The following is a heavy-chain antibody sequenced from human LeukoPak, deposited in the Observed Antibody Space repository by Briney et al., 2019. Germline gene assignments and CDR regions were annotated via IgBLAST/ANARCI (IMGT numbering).Heavy chain of an antibody. CDR2: INPNSGGT. J-gene: IGHJ4*02. D-gene: IGHD6-19*01. Sequence: ASVKVSCKASGYTFTGYYMHWVRQAPGQGLEWMGWINPNSGGTNYAQKFQGRVTMTRDTSISTAYMELSSLRSDDTAVYYCARGVIAVAGTFDYWGQGTLVTVSS. V-gene: IGHV1-2*02. CDR1: GYTFTGYY. CDR3: ARGVIAVAGTFDY.